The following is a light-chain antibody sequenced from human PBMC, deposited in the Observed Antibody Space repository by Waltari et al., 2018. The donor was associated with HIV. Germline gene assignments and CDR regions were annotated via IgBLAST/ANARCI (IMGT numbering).Light chain of an antibody. CDR2: EVS. Sequence: QSALTQPASVSGSPGQSITISCTGASSDVGGYNYVSWYQQHPGKSPKLIIYEVSNRPSGRADRFSGSRSGNTASLTISVLQSDDEAFYCCCSHAAFNILLFGGGTKVTVL. V-gene: IGLV2-14*01. J-gene: IGLJ2*01. CDR1: SSDVGGYNY. CDR3: CSHAAFNILL.